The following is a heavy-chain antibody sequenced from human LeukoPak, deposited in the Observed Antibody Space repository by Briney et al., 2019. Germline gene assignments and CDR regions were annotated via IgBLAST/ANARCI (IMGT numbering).Heavy chain of an antibody. D-gene: IGHD3-9*01. Sequence: SETLSLTCTVSGGSISSSSYYWGWIRQPPGKGLEWIGSIYYSGSTYYNPSLKSRVTISVDTSKNQFSLKLSSVTAADTAVYYCARSTTEPTYYDILTGYYAGTRFGDYFDYWGQGTLVTVSS. CDR1: GGSISSSSYY. CDR3: ARSTTEPTYYDILTGYYAGTRFGDYFDY. V-gene: IGHV4-39*01. J-gene: IGHJ4*02. CDR2: IYYSGST.